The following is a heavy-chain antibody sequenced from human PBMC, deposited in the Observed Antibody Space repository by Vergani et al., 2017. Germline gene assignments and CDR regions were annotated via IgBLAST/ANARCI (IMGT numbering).Heavy chain of an antibody. CDR1: GFSLSTSGVG. Sequence: QITLKESGPTLVKPTQTLTLTCTFSGFSLSTSGVGVGWIRQPPGKALEWLALIYWNDDKRYSPSLKSRLTITKDTSKNQVVLTMTNMDPVDTATYYCAHRRRYCSSTSCPTDYYYGMDVWGQGTTVTVSS. D-gene: IGHD2-2*01. V-gene: IGHV2-5*01. CDR3: AHRRRYCSSTSCPTDYYYGMDV. CDR2: IYWNDDK. J-gene: IGHJ6*02.